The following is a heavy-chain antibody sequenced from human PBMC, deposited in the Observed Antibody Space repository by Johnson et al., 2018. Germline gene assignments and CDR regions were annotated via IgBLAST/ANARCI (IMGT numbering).Heavy chain of an antibody. CDR1: GFTFDKYA. CDR2: ISWNSGAT. CDR3: AKDVNSGPTHIGYYGMDG. Sequence: QLVESGGGLVQPGRSLRLSCAASGFTFDKYALHWVRQAPGKGLEWVPSISWNSGATGNADSVKGRFTISRDNDKNALHLQMNSVRAEDTALYYCAKDVNSGPTHIGYYGMDGWGQGTTVTVSS. V-gene: IGHV3-9*01. D-gene: IGHD1-7*01. J-gene: IGHJ6*02.